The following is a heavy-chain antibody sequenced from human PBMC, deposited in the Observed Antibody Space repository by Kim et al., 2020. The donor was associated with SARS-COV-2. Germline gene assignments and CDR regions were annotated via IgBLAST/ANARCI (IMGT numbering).Heavy chain of an antibody. J-gene: IGHJ4*02. D-gene: IGHD6-6*01. CDR3: ARVSLAGIAARTPFDY. Sequence: ASVKVSCKASGYTFTGYYMHWVRQAPGQGLEWMGWINPNSGGTNYAQKFQGRVTMTRDTSISTAYMELSRLRSDDTAVYYCARVSLAGIAARTPFDYWGQGTLVTVSS. CDR1: GYTFTGYY. V-gene: IGHV1-2*02. CDR2: INPNSGGT.